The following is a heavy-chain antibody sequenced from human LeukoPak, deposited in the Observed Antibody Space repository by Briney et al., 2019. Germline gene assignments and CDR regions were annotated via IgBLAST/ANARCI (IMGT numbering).Heavy chain of an antibody. CDR3: ARAAGGDY. V-gene: IGHV3-74*01. CDR1: GFTFSSYW. D-gene: IGHD4-23*01. Sequence: PGGSLRLSCAASGFTFSSYWMHWVRQAPGKGLGWVSRINSDGSSTNYADSVKRRFTISRDNAKNTLYLQMNSLRAEDTAVYYCARAAGGDYWGQGALVTVSS. J-gene: IGHJ4*02. CDR2: INSDGSST.